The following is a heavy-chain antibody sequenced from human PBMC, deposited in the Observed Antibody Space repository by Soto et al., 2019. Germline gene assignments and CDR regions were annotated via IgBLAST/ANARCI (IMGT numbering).Heavy chain of an antibody. CDR1: GGTFSSYA. D-gene: IGHD3-22*01. J-gene: IGHJ4*02. Sequence: GASVKVSCKASGGTFSSYAISWVRQTPGQGLEWMGGIIPIFGTANYAQKFQGRVTITADKSTSTAYMELSSLRSEDTAVYYCARDRDDSSGYYYWGQGTLVTVSS. V-gene: IGHV1-69*06. CDR3: ARDRDDSSGYYY. CDR2: IIPIFGTA.